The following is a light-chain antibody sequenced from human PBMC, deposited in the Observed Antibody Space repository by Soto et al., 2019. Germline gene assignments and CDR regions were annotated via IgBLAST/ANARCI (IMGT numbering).Light chain of an antibody. V-gene: IGLV2-14*01. CDR2: EVS. Sequence: QSALTQPASVSGSPGQSITISCTGTSSDVGGYDYVSWYQHHPGKAPKLMIYEVSYRPSGVSIRFSGSKSGNTASLTISGLQAEDEADYYCSSYTTSSTRLFGGGTKLTVL. CDR3: SSYTTSSTRL. J-gene: IGLJ2*01. CDR1: SSDVGGYDY.